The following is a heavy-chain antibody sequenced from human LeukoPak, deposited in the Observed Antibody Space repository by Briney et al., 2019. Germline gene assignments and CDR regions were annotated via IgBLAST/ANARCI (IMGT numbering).Heavy chain of an antibody. CDR1: GDSVSSNSAA. Sequence: SQTLSLTCAISGDSVSSNSAAWNWIRQCPSRGLEWLGRTYYRSKWFSAYAVSVKSRIIINPDTSKNRFSLQLNSVTPEDTAVYYRARGPAVLDPWGQGTLVTVSS. CDR3: ARGPAVLDP. V-gene: IGHV6-1*01. J-gene: IGHJ5*02. CDR2: TYYRSKWFS. D-gene: IGHD2-2*01.